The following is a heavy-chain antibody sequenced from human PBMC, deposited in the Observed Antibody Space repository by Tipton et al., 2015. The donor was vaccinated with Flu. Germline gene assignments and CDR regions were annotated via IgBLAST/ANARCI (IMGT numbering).Heavy chain of an antibody. CDR3: AKRQGPGTPFDS. V-gene: IGHV3-7*01. CDR1: GASISSPNW. Sequence: LSLTCAVSGASISSPNWWSWVRQAPGKGLEWVANIDQGGTEKNYVDSVKGRFTIFRDRAKDSFYLQMDGLTAEDTAVYYCAKRQGPGTPFDSWGQGTLVTVSS. CDR2: IDQGGTEK. J-gene: IGHJ4*02. D-gene: IGHD3-10*01.